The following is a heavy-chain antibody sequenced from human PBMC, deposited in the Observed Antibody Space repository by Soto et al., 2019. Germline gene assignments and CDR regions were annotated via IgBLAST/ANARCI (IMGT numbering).Heavy chain of an antibody. CDR1: GYTFTSYG. CDR2: ISAHNGNT. Sequence: QVHLVQSGAEVKKPGASVKVSCKGSGYTFTSYGITWVRQAPGQGLEWMGWISAHNGNTDYAQKLQRRVTVTRDTSTRTDYMELRSLRSDDTAVYYCARGRYGDYWGQGALVTVSS. CDR3: ARGRYGDY. D-gene: IGHD1-1*01. V-gene: IGHV1-18*01. J-gene: IGHJ4*02.